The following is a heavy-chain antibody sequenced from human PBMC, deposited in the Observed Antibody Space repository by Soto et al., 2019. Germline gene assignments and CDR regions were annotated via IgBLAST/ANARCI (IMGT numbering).Heavy chain of an antibody. CDR2: IIPYVDST. Sequence: ASVKVSCKASGYTFIRYGITWVRQAPGQGLEWMGWIIPYVDSTIYAQKLQGRVTITADKSTSTAYLTLSSLRSDDTAVYYCASVSPQSYSSGWYFWGQGTLVTVSS. D-gene: IGHD6-19*01. V-gene: IGHV1-18*01. CDR3: ASVSPQSYSSGWYF. CDR1: GYTFIRYG. J-gene: IGHJ4*02.